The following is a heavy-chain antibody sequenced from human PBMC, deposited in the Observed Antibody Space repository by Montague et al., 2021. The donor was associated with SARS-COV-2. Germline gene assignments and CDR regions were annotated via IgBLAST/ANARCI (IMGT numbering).Heavy chain of an antibody. D-gene: IGHD3-10*01. V-gene: IGHV4-38-2*02. J-gene: IGHJ4*02. CDR3: ARSGVGIFDFSYFDS. CDR2: RYQNGAT. Sequence: SETLSLTCSVSGFSISSGYYWGWIRQTRGKVLEWIWSRYQNGATYYSPXXKRPVTILLDTSKNQFSLSLTSVTAADTDVYYCARSGVGIFDFSYFDSWGQGSLVIVSS. CDR1: GFSISSGYY.